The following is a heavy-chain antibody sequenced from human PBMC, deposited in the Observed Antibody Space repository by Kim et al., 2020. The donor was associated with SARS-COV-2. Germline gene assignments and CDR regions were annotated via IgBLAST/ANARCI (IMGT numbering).Heavy chain of an antibody. J-gene: IGHJ4*02. V-gene: IGHV3-23*01. CDR3: AKGRSTSCYTDFDC. D-gene: IGHD2-2*02. Sequence: YGDRGKGRFTISRDKSKNTLYLQMNSLRAADTAVYYCAKGRSTSCYTDFDCWGQGTLVTVSS.